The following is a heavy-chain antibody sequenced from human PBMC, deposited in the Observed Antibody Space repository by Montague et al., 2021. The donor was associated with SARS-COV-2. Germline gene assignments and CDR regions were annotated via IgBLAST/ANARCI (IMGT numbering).Heavy chain of an antibody. Sequence: SLRLSCAASGFTFSSYSMNRIRQAPGKGLEWVSSISSSSSYIYYADSVKGRFTISRDNAKNSLYLQMNSLRAEDTAVYYCARGGYYYDSSAPPDYWGQGTLVTVSS. D-gene: IGHD3-22*01. CDR1: GFTFSSYS. V-gene: IGHV3-21*01. J-gene: IGHJ4*02. CDR2: ISSSSSYI. CDR3: ARGGYYYDSSAPPDY.